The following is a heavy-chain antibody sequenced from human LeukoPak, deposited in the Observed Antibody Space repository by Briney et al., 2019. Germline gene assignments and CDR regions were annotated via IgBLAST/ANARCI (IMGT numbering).Heavy chain of an antibody. D-gene: IGHD4-11*01. CDR1: GYTFTGYY. CDR3: ARDDYSNYGLPDY. V-gene: IGHV1-18*04. J-gene: IGHJ4*02. Sequence: ASVKVSCKASGYTFTGYYMHWVRQAPGQGLEWMGWISAYNGNTNYAQKLQGRVTMTTDTSTSTAYMELRSLRSDDTAVYYCARDDYSNYGLPDYWGQGTLVTVSS. CDR2: ISAYNGNT.